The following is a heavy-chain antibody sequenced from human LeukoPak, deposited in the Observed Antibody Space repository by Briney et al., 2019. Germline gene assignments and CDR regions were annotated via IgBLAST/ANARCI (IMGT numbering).Heavy chain of an antibody. D-gene: IGHD3-16*02. CDR1: GFTFSSCG. V-gene: IGHV3-30*02. CDR2: IRYDGSNK. Sequence: PGGSLRLSCAASGFTFSSCGMHWVRQAPGKGLEWVAFIRYDGSNKYYADSVKGRFTISRDNSKNTLYLQMNSLRAEDTAVYYCAKDRGSYLYYFDYWGQGTLVTVSS. J-gene: IGHJ4*02. CDR3: AKDRGSYLYYFDY.